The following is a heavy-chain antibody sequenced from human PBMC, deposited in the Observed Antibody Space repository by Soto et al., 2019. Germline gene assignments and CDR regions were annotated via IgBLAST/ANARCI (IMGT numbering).Heavy chain of an antibody. D-gene: IGHD6-6*01. V-gene: IGHV3-30-3*01. J-gene: IGHJ4*02. Sequence: GGSVRLSCAASGFTFSSYAMHWVRQAPGKGLDWVAVISYDGSNKYYADSVKGRFTISRDNSKNTLYLQMNSLRAEDTAVYYCARVSRSSSSPSYFDYWGQGTLVTVSS. CDR1: GFTFSSYA. CDR3: ARVSRSSSSPSYFDY. CDR2: ISYDGSNK.